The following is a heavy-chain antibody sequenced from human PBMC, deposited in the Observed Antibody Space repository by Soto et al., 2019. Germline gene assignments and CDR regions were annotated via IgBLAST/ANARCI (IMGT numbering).Heavy chain of an antibody. D-gene: IGHD1-26*01. J-gene: IGHJ5*02. CDR3: ARDNSGSYNWFDP. Sequence: GGSLRLSCAASGFTFSSYAMHWVRQAPGKGLEWVAVISYDGSNKYYADSVKGRFTISRDNSKNTLYLQMNSLRAEDTAVYYCARDNSGSYNWFDPWGHGTLVTVSS. V-gene: IGHV3-30-3*01. CDR1: GFTFSSYA. CDR2: ISYDGSNK.